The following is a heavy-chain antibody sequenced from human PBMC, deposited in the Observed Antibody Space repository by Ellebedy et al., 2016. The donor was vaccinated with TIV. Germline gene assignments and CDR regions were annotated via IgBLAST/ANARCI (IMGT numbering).Heavy chain of an antibody. CDR2: TRNKARSYIS. J-gene: IGHJ4*02. V-gene: IGHV3-72*01. CDR3: TSVGDTSGFYY. Sequence: GESLKISXATSGFTLSDQYMDWVRQAPGKGLEWVGRTRNKARSYISDYAASVRGRFTISRDDSKSLLYLQMNSLKTEDTAVYYCTSVGDTSGFYYWGQGTLVAVSS. CDR1: GFTLSDQY. D-gene: IGHD3-22*01.